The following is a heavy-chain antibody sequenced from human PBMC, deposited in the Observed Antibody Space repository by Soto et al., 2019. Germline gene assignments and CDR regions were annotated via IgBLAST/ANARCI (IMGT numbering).Heavy chain of an antibody. V-gene: IGHV1-2*04. Sequence: ASVKVSCKASGYTFTGYYMHWVRQAPGQGLEWMGWINPNSGGTNYAQKFQGWVTMTRDTSISTAYMELSRLRSDDTAVYYCARGSGEWLFGPDYYYYYYGMDVWGQGTTVTVSS. CDR3: ARGSGEWLFGPDYYYYYYGMDV. CDR2: INPNSGGT. D-gene: IGHD3-3*01. J-gene: IGHJ6*02. CDR1: GYTFTGYY.